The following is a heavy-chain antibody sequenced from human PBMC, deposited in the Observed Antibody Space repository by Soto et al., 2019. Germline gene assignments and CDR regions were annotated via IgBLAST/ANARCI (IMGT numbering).Heavy chain of an antibody. V-gene: IGHV1-24*01. CDR1: GYTITELS. J-gene: IGHJ4*02. CDR3: ATASGSYAGAAYYFDY. Sequence: QVQLVQSGAEVKKPGASVKVSCKVSGYTITELSMHWVRQAPGKGLEGMGGFDPEDGETIYAQKFQGRVTMTEDTSTDTAYMELSSMRAEDTAVYYCATASGSYAGAAYYFDYWGQGTLVTVSS. D-gene: IGHD1-26*01. CDR2: FDPEDGET.